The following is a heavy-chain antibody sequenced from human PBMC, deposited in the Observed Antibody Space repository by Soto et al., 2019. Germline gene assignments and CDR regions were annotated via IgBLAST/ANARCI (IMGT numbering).Heavy chain of an antibody. CDR1: GDSVSSYTAA. CDR3: AREDVVLPSAMAIDY. J-gene: IGHJ4*02. CDR2: TYYRSMWYN. D-gene: IGHD2-2*01. Sequence: PSQTLSLTCAISGDSVSSYTAAWNWIRQSPSRDLEWLGRTYYRSMWYNDYAVSVKSRITINPDTSKNQFSLQLDSVTPEDTAVYYCAREDVVLPSAMAIDYWGQGTLVTVSS. V-gene: IGHV6-1*01.